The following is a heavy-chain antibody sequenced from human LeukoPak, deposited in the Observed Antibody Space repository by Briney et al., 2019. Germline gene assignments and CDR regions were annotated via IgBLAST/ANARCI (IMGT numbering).Heavy chain of an antibody. CDR3: AKDGVKAGSSSWGFFDY. V-gene: IGHV3-30*18. J-gene: IGHJ4*02. CDR2: ISYDGSNK. D-gene: IGHD6-13*01. CDR1: GFTFSSYG. Sequence: GGSLRLSCAASGFTFSSYGMHWVRQAPGKGLEWVAVISYDGSNKYYADSVKGRFTISRDNSKNTLYLQMNSLRAEDTAVYYCAKDGVKAGSSSWGFFDYWGQGTLVTVSS.